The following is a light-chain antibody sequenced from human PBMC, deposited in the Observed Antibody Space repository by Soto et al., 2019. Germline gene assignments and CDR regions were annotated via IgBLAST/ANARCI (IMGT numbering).Light chain of an antibody. J-gene: IGKJ4*01. CDR1: QSISSW. Sequence: DIQMTQSPSTLSASVGDRVTITCRASQSISSWLAWYQQKPGKAPKLLSYDASSLESGVPSRFSGSGSGTEFTLTISSLQPDDFATYCCQQYNSYSPLTFGGGTKVEIK. CDR3: QQYNSYSPLT. V-gene: IGKV1-5*01. CDR2: DAS.